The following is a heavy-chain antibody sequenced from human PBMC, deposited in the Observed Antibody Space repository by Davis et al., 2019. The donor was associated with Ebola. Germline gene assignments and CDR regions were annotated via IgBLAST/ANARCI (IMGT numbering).Heavy chain of an antibody. V-gene: IGHV4-59*12. Sequence: SETLSLTCTVPSGSITSYYWGWIRQPPGKGLEWIGYTYYSGSTYYNPSLKSRVTISVDTSKNQFSLKLSSVTAADTAVYYCARGKKRYYDFWSGTMDVWGQGTTVTVSS. J-gene: IGHJ6*02. CDR2: TYYSGST. CDR1: SGSITSYY. D-gene: IGHD3-3*01. CDR3: ARGKKRYYDFWSGTMDV.